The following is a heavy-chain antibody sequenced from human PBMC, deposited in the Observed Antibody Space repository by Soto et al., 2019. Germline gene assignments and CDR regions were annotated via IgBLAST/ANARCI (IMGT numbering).Heavy chain of an antibody. CDR1: GGTCSDFA. CDR2: IVPRFGSP. V-gene: IGHV1-69*06. Sequence: QVQLVQSGAEMRKPGSSLRVSCKASGGTCSDFAFSWVRQAPGQALEWMGGIVPRFGSPNYAQKFGGSVTISADTSPSTDYLEVSSLRSADTAVYFCARDRIHVRLGKHSFNGMDVWGQGTTITVSS. D-gene: IGHD3-16*01. CDR3: ARDRIHVRLGKHSFNGMDV. J-gene: IGHJ6*02.